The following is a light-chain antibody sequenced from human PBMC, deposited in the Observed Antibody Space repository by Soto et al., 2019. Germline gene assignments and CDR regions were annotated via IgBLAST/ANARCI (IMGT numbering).Light chain of an antibody. CDR3: QQYYSYPRT. Sequence: AIRMTQSPSSLSASTGDRVTITCRASQGISSYLAWYQQKPGKAPKLLIYAASTLQSGVPSRFSGSGSGTDFTLTISCLQSEDFANYYCQQYYSYPRTFGQGTKLDIK. V-gene: IGKV1-8*01. CDR2: AAS. J-gene: IGKJ2*02. CDR1: QGISSY.